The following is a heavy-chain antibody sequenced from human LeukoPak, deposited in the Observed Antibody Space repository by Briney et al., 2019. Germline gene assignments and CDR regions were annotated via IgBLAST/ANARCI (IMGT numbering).Heavy chain of an antibody. Sequence: GGSLRLSCAASGFTFSSYAMNWVRQAPGKGLEWVSGIGASGGSTYYADSVKGRFTISRDNSKNTLYLQMNSLRAEDSAVYYCAKDLGRRWGLLPQYYFNHWGQGTLVTVSS. V-gene: IGHV3-23*01. CDR3: AKDLGRRWGLLPQYYFNH. D-gene: IGHD2-21*02. J-gene: IGHJ4*02. CDR2: IGASGGST. CDR1: GFTFSSYA.